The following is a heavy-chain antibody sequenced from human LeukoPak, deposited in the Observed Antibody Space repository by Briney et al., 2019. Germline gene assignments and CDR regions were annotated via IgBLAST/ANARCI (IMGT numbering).Heavy chain of an antibody. Sequence: SETLSLTCSVSSGSISSYYWSWIRQPPGKGLEWIGYVYYTGSTNYNPSLKSRVTLSVDTSKNQFSLKLSYVNAADTAVYYCARGANWGSPDYWGQGTLVTVSS. CDR3: ARGANWGSPDY. D-gene: IGHD7-27*01. CDR1: SGSISSYY. CDR2: VYYTGST. V-gene: IGHV4-59*08. J-gene: IGHJ4*02.